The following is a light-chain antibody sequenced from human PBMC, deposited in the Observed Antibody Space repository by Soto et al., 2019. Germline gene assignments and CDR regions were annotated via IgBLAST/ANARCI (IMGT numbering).Light chain of an antibody. J-gene: IGLJ1*01. CDR2: DDS. CDR1: DMGSKS. V-gene: IGLV3-21*02. Sequence: SYVLTQPPSVSVASGQTARITCGGNDMGSKSVHCYQQKPGQATVLVVYDDSDRASAIPERFPGSNSGNTASLTISRVEAGDKADYYCQVWDSRSDHCDVFGTGTKATVL. CDR3: QVWDSRSDHCDV.